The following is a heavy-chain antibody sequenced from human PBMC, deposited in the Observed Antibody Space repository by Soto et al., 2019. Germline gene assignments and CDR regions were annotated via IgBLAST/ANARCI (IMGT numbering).Heavy chain of an antibody. V-gene: IGHV1-69*06. Sequence: VKVSCKASGGTFSSYAISWVRQAPGQGLEWMGGIIPIFGTANYAQKFQGRVTITADKSTSTAYMELSSLRSEDTAVYYCARDKGELEPLDYWGQGTLVTVSS. D-gene: IGHD1-1*01. CDR2: IIPIFGTA. J-gene: IGHJ4*02. CDR1: GGTFSSYA. CDR3: ARDKGELEPLDY.